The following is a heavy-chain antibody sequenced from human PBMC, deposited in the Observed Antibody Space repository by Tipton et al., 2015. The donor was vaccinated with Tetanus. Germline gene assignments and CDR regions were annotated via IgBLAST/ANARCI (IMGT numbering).Heavy chain of an antibody. Sequence: GSLRLSCAASGFTFSSYSMNWVRQAPGKGLEWVSSISTSSTYIYYADSVKGRFTISRDDAKNSLYLQMNSLRAEDTAMYYCARGRTLNDFWTDSGYYFDHWGQGTLVTVSS. CDR1: GFTFSSYS. D-gene: IGHD3/OR15-3a*01. CDR2: ISTSSTYI. CDR3: ARGRTLNDFWTDSGYYFDH. J-gene: IGHJ4*02. V-gene: IGHV3-21*01.